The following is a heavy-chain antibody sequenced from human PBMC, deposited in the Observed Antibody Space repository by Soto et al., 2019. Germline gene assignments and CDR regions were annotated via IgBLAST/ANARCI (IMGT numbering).Heavy chain of an antibody. V-gene: IGHV1-3*01. CDR2: INAGNGNT. CDR1: GYTFTSYA. J-gene: IGHJ4*02. D-gene: IGHD2-15*01. Sequence: QVQLVQSGAEVKKPGASVKVSCKASGYTFTSYAMHLVRQAPGQRLEWMGWINAGNGNTKYSQKFQGRVTITRDTSASTAYMELSSLRSEDTAVYYCATSAGYCSGGSCTPNFDYWGQGTLVTVSS. CDR3: ATSAGYCSGGSCTPNFDY.